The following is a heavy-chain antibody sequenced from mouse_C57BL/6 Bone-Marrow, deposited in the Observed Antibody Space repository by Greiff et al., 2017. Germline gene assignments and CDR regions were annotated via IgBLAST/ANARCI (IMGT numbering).Heavy chain of an antibody. V-gene: IGHV14-3*01. D-gene: IGHD1-1*01. CDR2: IDPANGNT. CDR3: ARSGGDYYGSSYFDY. Sequence: EVQLQESVAELVRPGASVKLSCTASGFNIKNTYMHWVKQRPEQGLEWIGRIDPANGNTKYAPKFPGKATITADTSSNTAYLQLSSLTSEDTAIYYCARSGGDYYGSSYFDYWGQGTTLTVSS. CDR1: GFNIKNTY. J-gene: IGHJ2*01.